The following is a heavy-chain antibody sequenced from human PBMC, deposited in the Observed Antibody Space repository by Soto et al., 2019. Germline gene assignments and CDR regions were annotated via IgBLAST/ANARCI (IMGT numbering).Heavy chain of an antibody. CDR2: ISCYNGDT. Sequence: QVHLVQSGAEVKKPGASVKVSCKTSGYTFTNYGITWVRQAPGQGPQWMGWISCYNGDTLYAQTLQGRVTMTADSSTSTAYMELRSLRSHDTAVYYCARGGSTWSAEYYQHWGQGTVVIVS. CDR1: GYTFTNYG. D-gene: IGHD6-13*01. CDR3: ARGGSTWSAEYYQH. V-gene: IGHV1-18*01. J-gene: IGHJ1*01.